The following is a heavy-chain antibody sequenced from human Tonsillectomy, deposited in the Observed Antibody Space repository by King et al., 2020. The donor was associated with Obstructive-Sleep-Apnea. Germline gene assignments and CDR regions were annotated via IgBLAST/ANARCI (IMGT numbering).Heavy chain of an antibody. Sequence: QLQESGPGLVKPSETLSLTCTVSGGSISSYYWSWIRQSPGKGLEWIGYIYYSGTTNYNPSLKSRVTISVGTSKNQFSLKRSSVTAADTAGYYCARGVYYYDSRLDYWGQGTLVTVSS. CDR1: GGSISSYY. D-gene: IGHD3-22*01. V-gene: IGHV4-59*12. J-gene: IGHJ4*02. CDR3: ARGVYYYDSRLDY. CDR2: IYYSGTT.